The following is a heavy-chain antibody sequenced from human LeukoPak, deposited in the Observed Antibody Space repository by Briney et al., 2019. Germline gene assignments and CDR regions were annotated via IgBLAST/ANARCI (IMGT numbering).Heavy chain of an antibody. J-gene: IGHJ6*02. CDR1: GGSISSYY. V-gene: IGHV4-59*01. CDR3: AGSNYYGSGSYLRGYYYYGMDV. CDR2: IYCSGST. D-gene: IGHD3-10*01. Sequence: PSETLSLTCTVSGGSISSYYWSWIRQPPGKGLEWIGYIYCSGSTNYNPSLKSRVTISVDTSKNQFSLKLSSVTAADTAVYYCAGSNYYGSGSYLRGYYYYGMDVWGQGTTVTVSS.